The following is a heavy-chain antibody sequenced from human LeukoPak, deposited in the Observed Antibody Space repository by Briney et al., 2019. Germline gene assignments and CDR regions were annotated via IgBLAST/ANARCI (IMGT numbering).Heavy chain of an antibody. Sequence: GGSLRLSCAASGFSFSNYGMHWVRQAPGKGLEWVASIKHDGSEKYYVDSVRGRFTISRDNTKNSLYLQMSSLRAEDTAVYYCATDRGWRTSGYYLYYFEYWGQGTLVTFSS. J-gene: IGHJ4*02. CDR1: GFSFSNYG. CDR2: IKHDGSEK. CDR3: ATDRGWRTSGYYLYYFEY. D-gene: IGHD3-3*01. V-gene: IGHV3-7*01.